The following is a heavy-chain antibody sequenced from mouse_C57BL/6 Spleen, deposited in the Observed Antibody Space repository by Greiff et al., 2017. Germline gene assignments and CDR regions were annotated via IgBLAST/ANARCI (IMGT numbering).Heavy chain of an antibody. Sequence: QVQLQQPGAELVMPGASVKLSCKASGYTFTSYWMHWVKQRPGQGLEWIGEIDPSDSYTNYNQKFKGKSTLTVDKSSSTAYMQLSSLSSEDSAVYYCARSYGNYGLFDYWGQGTTLTVSS. CDR3: ARSYGNYGLFDY. CDR1: GYTFTSYW. CDR2: IDPSDSYT. D-gene: IGHD2-10*02. V-gene: IGHV1-69*01. J-gene: IGHJ2*01.